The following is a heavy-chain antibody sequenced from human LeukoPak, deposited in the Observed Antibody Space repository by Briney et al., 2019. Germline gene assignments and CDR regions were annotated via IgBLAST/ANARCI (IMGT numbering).Heavy chain of an antibody. D-gene: IGHD4-11*01. J-gene: IGHJ6*03. CDR1: DDSITMYY. CDR3: ARGRVSSSTWYSTYYYFFHMDF. V-gene: IGHV4-59*01. CDR2: VDHTGST. Sequence: SETLSLTCTVSDDSITMYYWTWIRQPPGKGLEWIGYVDHTGSTKFNPSLNGRVSISRDTSNNFFSLRLRSVTAADTAVYFCARGRVSSSTWYSTYYYFFHMDFWGKGTTVTVSS.